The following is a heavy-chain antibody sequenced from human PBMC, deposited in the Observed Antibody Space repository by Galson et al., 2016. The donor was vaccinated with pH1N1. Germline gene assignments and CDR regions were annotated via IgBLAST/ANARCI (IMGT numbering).Heavy chain of an antibody. CDR3: GRKNYGDACDI. J-gene: IGHJ3*02. D-gene: IGHD3-10*01. CDR1: GFTFNEYG. V-gene: IGHV3-20*04. Sequence: SLRLSCAASGFTFNEYGMNWVRQAPGKGLEWVSGVIWNGGSPGYADSVKGRFTISRDNAKKSLYLQLNSLRAEDTAVYYCGRKNYGDACDIWGRGPMGTVSS. CDR2: VIWNGGSP.